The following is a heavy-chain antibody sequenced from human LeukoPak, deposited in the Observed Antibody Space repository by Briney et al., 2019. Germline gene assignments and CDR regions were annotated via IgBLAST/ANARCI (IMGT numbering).Heavy chain of an antibody. CDR3: ARDLDNWNRLDY. V-gene: IGHV1-2*02. J-gene: IGHJ4*02. CDR1: GYTFTSYG. CDR2: INPNSGGA. D-gene: IGHD1-20*01. Sequence: ASVKVSCKASGYTFTSYGITWVRQAPGQGLEWMGWINPNSGGANYAQKFQGRVTMTRDTSISTAYMEVSRLKSDDTAVYYCARDLDNWNRLDYWGQGTLVTVSS.